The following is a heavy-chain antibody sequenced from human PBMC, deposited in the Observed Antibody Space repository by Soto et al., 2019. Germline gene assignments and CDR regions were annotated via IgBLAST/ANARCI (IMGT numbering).Heavy chain of an antibody. V-gene: IGHV1-8*01. CDR1: GYSFTSLD. CDR2: MEPSTGRT. Sequence: ASVKVSCKASGYSFTSLDINWVRQTAGQGLEWMGWMEPSTGRTGYAQKLQGRVTMTRDTSINTAYMELTTLTSDDTAFYYCARGVSAGVDYWGQGTLVTVSS. CDR3: ARGVSAGVDY. D-gene: IGHD1-26*01. J-gene: IGHJ4*02.